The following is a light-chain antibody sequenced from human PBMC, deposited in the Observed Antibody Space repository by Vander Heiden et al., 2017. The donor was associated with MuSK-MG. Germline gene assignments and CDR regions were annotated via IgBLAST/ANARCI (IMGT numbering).Light chain of an antibody. CDR2: DAS. CDR1: QDISNY. Sequence: DIQMTQSPSSLSASVGDRVTITCQASQDISNYLNWYQQKPGKAPKLLIYDASNLETGVPSRFSGSASGTDFTFTISILHPEDFTTYYCQLDDNLPHLFGPGTKLEIK. V-gene: IGKV1-33*01. J-gene: IGKJ2*01. CDR3: QLDDNLPHL.